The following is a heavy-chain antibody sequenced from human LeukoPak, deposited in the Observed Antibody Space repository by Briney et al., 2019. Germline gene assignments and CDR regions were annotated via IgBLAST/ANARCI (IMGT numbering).Heavy chain of an antibody. J-gene: IGHJ5*02. Sequence: GGSLTLSCAASGFTFSNYAMGWVRQAPGKGLEWVSTIRDSGAYGFYADSVKGRFTISRDNSKNTLFLQMNSLRAEDTALYYCAKGSSGYFVDLWGQGTLVTVSS. D-gene: IGHD3-22*01. CDR3: AKGSSGYFVDL. V-gene: IGHV3-23*01. CDR2: IRDSGAYG. CDR1: GFTFSNYA.